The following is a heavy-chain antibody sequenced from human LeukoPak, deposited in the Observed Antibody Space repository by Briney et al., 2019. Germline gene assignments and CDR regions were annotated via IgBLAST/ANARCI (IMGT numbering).Heavy chain of an antibody. Sequence: ASVKVPCKASGYTFTSYGISWVRQAPGQGLEWMGWISAYNGNTNYAQKLQGRVTMATDTSTSTAYMELRSLRSDDTAVYYCARVYSNPTNQDYWGQGTLVTVSS. V-gene: IGHV1-18*01. D-gene: IGHD4-11*01. CDR3: ARVYSNPTNQDY. J-gene: IGHJ4*02. CDR1: GYTFTSYG. CDR2: ISAYNGNT.